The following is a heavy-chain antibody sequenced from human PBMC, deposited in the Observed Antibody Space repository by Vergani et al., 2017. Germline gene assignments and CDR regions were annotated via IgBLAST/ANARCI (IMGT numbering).Heavy chain of an antibody. J-gene: IGHJ4*02. CDR1: GGTFSSYA. V-gene: IGHV1-69*11. Sequence: QVQLVQSGAEVKKPGSSVKVSCKASGGTFSSYALNWVRQAPGQGLEWMGSIIPSLATTIYAQKFQGRVTITADESTSTAYMELSSLKSEDTAVFYCARDERRPWSNSWARFEYWGLGIPVTVSS. D-gene: IGHD6-13*01. CDR2: IIPSLATT. CDR3: ARDERRPWSNSWARFEY.